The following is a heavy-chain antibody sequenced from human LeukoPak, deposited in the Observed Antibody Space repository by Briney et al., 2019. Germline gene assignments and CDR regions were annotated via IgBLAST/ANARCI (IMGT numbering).Heavy chain of an antibody. Sequence: GGSLRLSCAASGFTVSSNYMSWVRQAPGKGLEWVSVIYSGGSTYYADSVKGRFTISRDNSKNTLYLQMNSLRAEDKAVYYCARWFGEFPYAFDIWGQGTMVTVSS. D-gene: IGHD3-10*01. CDR1: GFTVSSNY. CDR2: IYSGGST. V-gene: IGHV3-53*01. CDR3: ARWFGEFPYAFDI. J-gene: IGHJ3*02.